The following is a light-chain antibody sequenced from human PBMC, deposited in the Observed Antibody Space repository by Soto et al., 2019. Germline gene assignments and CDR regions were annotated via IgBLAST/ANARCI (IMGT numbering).Light chain of an antibody. CDR1: SSDVGRYNY. J-gene: IGLJ1*01. V-gene: IGLV2-14*03. CDR2: DVS. Sequence: QSVLAQPASVSGSPGQSITISCTGTSSDVGRYNYVSWYQQHPGKAPKLTIYDVSSRPSGVSSRFSGSKSGNTASLTISGLQADVEADYYSGSFTSSSTYVFGTGTNVTVL. CDR3: GSFTSSSTYV.